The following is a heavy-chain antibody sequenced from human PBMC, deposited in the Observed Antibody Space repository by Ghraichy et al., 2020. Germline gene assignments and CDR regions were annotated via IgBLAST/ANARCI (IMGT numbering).Heavy chain of an antibody. CDR3: ARDEGDGYNF. CDR2: IYYSGST. D-gene: IGHD5-24*01. Sequence: SQTLSLTCTVSGGSISSYYWSWIRQPPGKGLEWIGYIYYSGSTNYNPSLKSRVTISVDTSKNQFSLKLSSVTAADTAVYYCARDEGDGYNFGGQGTLVTVSS. CDR1: GGSISSYY. V-gene: IGHV4-59*01. J-gene: IGHJ4*02.